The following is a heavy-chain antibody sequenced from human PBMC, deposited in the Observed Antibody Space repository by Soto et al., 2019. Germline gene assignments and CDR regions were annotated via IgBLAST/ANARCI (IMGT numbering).Heavy chain of an antibody. D-gene: IGHD3-9*01. J-gene: IGHJ6*02. CDR1: GGSISDFY. V-gene: IGHV4-59*08. Sequence: QVQLQASGPGLVKSSETLSLTCTVSGGSISDFYWNWIRQPPGKGLEWIGYIYDSGSTNYNPSLKSRVTISVDTSKNQFSLRLSSVTAADTAVYYCARHPLGRYFYSDYYYGMDVWRQGTTVTVSS. CDR2: IYDSGST. CDR3: ARHPLGRYFYSDYYYGMDV.